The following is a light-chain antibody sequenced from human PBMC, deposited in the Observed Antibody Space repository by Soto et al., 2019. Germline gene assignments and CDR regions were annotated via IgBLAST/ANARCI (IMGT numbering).Light chain of an antibody. CDR3: QHYNSYSEA. Sequence: IVMTQSPDTLSVSPGERATLSCRASQTIYNNVAWYQKRPGQAPRLLIYHTSSRATGIPSRFSGSGSGTEFTLTISSLQPDDFATYYCQHYNSYSEAFGQGTKVDIK. CDR1: QTIYNN. J-gene: IGKJ1*01. CDR2: HTS. V-gene: IGKV3-15*01.